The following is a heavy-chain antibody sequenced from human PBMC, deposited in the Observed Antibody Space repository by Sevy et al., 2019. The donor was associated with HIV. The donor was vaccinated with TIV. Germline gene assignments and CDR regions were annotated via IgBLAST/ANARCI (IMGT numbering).Heavy chain of an antibody. J-gene: IGHJ4*02. CDR3: ARGNAGPLGY. V-gene: IGHV4-34*01. CDR2: INHSGST. D-gene: IGHD6-13*01. Sequence: SETLTLTCAVYGGSFSGYYWSWIRQPPGKGLEWIGEINHSGSTNYNPSLKSRVTISVDTSKNQFSLKLSSVTAADTAVYYCARGNAGPLGYWGQGTLVTVSS. CDR1: GGSFSGYY.